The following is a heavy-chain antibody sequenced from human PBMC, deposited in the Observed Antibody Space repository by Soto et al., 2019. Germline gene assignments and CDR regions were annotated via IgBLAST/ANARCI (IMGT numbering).Heavy chain of an antibody. CDR2: IIPIFGTA. D-gene: IGHD5-12*01. Sequence: QVQLVQSGAEVKKPGSSVKVSCKASGGTLSSYAISWVRQAHGQGLEWMGGIIPIFGTANYAQKFQGRVTITADESTSTAYMELSSLRSEDTAVYYCASSVAKYYYYGMDVWGQGTTVTVSS. CDR3: ASSVAKYYYYGMDV. V-gene: IGHV1-69*12. J-gene: IGHJ6*02. CDR1: GGTLSSYA.